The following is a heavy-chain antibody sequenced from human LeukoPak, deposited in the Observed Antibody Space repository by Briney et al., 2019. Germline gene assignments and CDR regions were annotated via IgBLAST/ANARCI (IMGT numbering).Heavy chain of an antibody. D-gene: IGHD6-19*01. CDR1: GFTFSSYE. J-gene: IGHJ4*02. CDR3: ARGPLIAVTGTGY. Sequence: GGSLRLSCAASGFTFSSYEMNWVRQAPGKGLEWVAYTSSSVSALYYADSVKGRFTMSRDNAKNSLYLQMNSLRAEDTAVYHCARGPLIAVTGTGYWGQGTLVTVSS. CDR2: TSSSVSAL. V-gene: IGHV3-48*03.